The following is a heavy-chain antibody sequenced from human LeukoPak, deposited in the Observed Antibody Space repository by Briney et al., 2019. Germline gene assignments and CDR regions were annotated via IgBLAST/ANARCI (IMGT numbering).Heavy chain of an antibody. CDR1: GGSFSGYY. V-gene: IGHV4-34*01. CDR2: INHSGST. CDR3: AGRYYDFWSVYYRADY. J-gene: IGHJ4*02. D-gene: IGHD3-3*01. Sequence: PSETLSLTCAVYGGSFSGYYWSWIRQPPGKGLEWIGEINHSGSTNYSPSLKSRVTISVDTSKNQFSLKLSSVTAADTAVYYCAGRYYDFWSVYYRADYWGQGTLVTVSS.